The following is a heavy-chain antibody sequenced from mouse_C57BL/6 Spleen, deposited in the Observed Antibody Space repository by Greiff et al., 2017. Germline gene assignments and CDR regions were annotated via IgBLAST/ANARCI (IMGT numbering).Heavy chain of an antibody. CDR1: GFTFSDYG. J-gene: IGHJ2*01. D-gene: IGHD2-1*01. CDR3: ARDGNYYFDY. Sequence: EVQRVESGGGLVKPGWSLKLSCAASGFTFSDYGMHWVRQAPEKGLEWVAYISSGSSTIYYADTVKGRFTISRDNAKNTLFLQMTSLRSEDTAMYYCARDGNYYFDYWGQGTTLTVSS. V-gene: IGHV5-17*01. CDR2: ISSGSSTI.